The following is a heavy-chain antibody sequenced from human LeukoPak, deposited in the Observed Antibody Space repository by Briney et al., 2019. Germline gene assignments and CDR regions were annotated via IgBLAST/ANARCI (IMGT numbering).Heavy chain of an antibody. CDR3: ARGGDDIVVVPAAMGDYFDY. Sequence: GASVKVSCKASGYTFTSYGISWVRQAPGQGLEWMGWISAYNGNTNYAQKLQGRVTMTTDTSTSTAYMELRSLRSDDTAVYYCARGGDDIVVVPAAMGDYFDYWGQGTLVTVSS. J-gene: IGHJ4*02. V-gene: IGHV1-18*01. CDR1: GYTFTSYG. CDR2: ISAYNGNT. D-gene: IGHD2-2*01.